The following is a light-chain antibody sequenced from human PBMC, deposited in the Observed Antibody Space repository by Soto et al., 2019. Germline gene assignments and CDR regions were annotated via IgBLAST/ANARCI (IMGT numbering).Light chain of an antibody. Sequence: EIVMTQSPATLSVSPGERATLSCRASQSVSSNLAWYQQKPGQAPRLLIYGASTRATGIPARFSGSESGTEFTLTISSLQSEDFAVYYCQQHNNWPPWTFGQGTKVEIK. J-gene: IGKJ1*01. V-gene: IGKV3-15*01. CDR3: QQHNNWPPWT. CDR2: GAS. CDR1: QSVSSN.